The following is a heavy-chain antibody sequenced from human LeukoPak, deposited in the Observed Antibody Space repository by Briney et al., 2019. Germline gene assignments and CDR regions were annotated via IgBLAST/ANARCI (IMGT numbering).Heavy chain of an antibody. J-gene: IGHJ1*01. Sequence: SETLSLTCAVYGGSFSGYYCSWIRQPPGKGLEWIGEINHSGSTNYNPSLKSRVTISVDTSKNQFSLKLSSVTAADTAVYYCARVGLYYYDSSGYYYQPAEYFQHWGQGTLVTVSS. V-gene: IGHV4-34*01. CDR2: INHSGST. D-gene: IGHD3-22*01. CDR3: ARVGLYYYDSSGYYYQPAEYFQH. CDR1: GGSFSGYY.